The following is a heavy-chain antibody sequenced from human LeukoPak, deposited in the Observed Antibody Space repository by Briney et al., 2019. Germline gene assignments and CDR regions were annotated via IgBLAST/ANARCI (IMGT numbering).Heavy chain of an antibody. V-gene: IGHV4-59*12. D-gene: IGHD1-1*01. CDR2: IYYSGST. CDR1: DGSTTGYY. CDR3: ARDPRYNWNDGGLFDY. J-gene: IGHJ4*02. Sequence: SETLSLTCSVSDGSTTGYYWSWIRQPPGKGLEWIGYIYYSGSTYYNPSLKSRVTISVDTSKNQFSLKLSSVTAADTAVYYCARDPRYNWNDGGLFDYWGQGTLVTVSS.